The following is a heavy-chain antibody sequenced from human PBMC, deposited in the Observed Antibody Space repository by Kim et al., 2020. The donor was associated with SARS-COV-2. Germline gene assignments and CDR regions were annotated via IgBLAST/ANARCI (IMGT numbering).Heavy chain of an antibody. D-gene: IGHD3-10*01. J-gene: IGHJ3*02. CDR3: ARECLVGSTSAFDI. V-gene: IGHV4-59*01. Sequence: NPSLKSRVTISVDTSKNQFSLKLSSVTAADTVVYYCARECLVGSTSAFDIWGQGTMVTVSS.